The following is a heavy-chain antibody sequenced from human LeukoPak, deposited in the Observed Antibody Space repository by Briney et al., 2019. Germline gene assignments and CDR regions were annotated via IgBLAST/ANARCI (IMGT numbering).Heavy chain of an antibody. J-gene: IGHJ4*02. CDR3: AKDLSGVGYYYDSSGSDYFDY. Sequence: GGSLRLSCAASGFTFSSYAMSWVRQAPGEGLEWVSAISGSGGSTYYADSVKGRFTISRDNSKNTLYLQMNSLRAEDTAVYYCAKDLSGVGYYYDSSGSDYFDYWGQGTLVTVSS. CDR1: GFTFSSYA. D-gene: IGHD3-22*01. V-gene: IGHV3-23*01. CDR2: ISGSGGST.